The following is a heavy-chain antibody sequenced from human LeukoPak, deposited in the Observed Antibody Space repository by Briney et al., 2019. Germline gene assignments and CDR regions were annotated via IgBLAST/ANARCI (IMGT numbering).Heavy chain of an antibody. V-gene: IGHV1-2*06. CDR2: INPNNGGT. CDR3: ARDQEGFDY. CDR1: GYTFTGYY. J-gene: IGHJ4*02. Sequence: GASVKVSCKASGYTFTGYYMHWVRQAPGQGLEWMGRINPNNGGTNYAQNFQGRVTVTRDTSTTTVHMELRGLRSEDTAVYYCARDQEGFDYWGQGTVVTVSS.